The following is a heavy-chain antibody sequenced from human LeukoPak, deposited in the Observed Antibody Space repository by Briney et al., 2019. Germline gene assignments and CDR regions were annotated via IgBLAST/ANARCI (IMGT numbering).Heavy chain of an antibody. J-gene: IGHJ4*02. Sequence: GGSLRFSCAAPGFTFDDYAMYCGRQAPGKGLEWVSGISGSGDRLYYADSVKGRFSISRDNSKNTLYLQMNSLRDGDTAVYYCAKDPYSTGLYQGYYFDYWGQGTLVTVSS. V-gene: IGHV3-23*01. CDR3: AKDPYSTGLYQGYYFDY. CDR2: ISGSGDRL. D-gene: IGHD6-19*01. CDR1: GFTFDDYA.